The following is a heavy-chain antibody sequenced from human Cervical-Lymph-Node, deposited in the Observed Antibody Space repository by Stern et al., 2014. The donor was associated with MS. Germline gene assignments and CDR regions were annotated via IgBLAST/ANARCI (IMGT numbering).Heavy chain of an antibody. CDR3: ARGKGGNYSAKYAMDV. CDR2: INPNSGAT. V-gene: IGHV1-2*06. J-gene: IGHJ6*02. Sequence: QVQLVESGAEVKKPGASVTVSCKASGYTFTDHYMHWVRQAPGQGLEWRGRINPNSGATNYGQKFQGRVTMTRDTSSNTAYMELSRLKADDTAVYYCARGKGGNYSAKYAMDVWGQGTTVTVSS. CDR1: GYTFTDHY. D-gene: IGHD1-26*01.